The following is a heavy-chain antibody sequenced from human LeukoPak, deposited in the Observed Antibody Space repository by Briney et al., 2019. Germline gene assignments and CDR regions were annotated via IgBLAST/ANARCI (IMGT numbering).Heavy chain of an antibody. D-gene: IGHD3-9*01. CDR3: AKGIDILSAYHDY. J-gene: IGHJ4*02. CDR2: ISGSGGNT. V-gene: IGHV3-23*01. CDR1: GFTFNYYA. Sequence: GGSLRLSCAASGFTFNYYAMSWVRQAPGKGLEWVSGISGSGGNTYYADSVTGRFTISRDNSKNMVFLHMSSLRAEDTALYYCAKGIDILSAYHDYWGQGALVTVSS.